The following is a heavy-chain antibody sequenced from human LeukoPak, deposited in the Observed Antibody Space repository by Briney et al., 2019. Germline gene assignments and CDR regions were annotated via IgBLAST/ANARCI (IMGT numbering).Heavy chain of an antibody. J-gene: IGHJ4*02. CDR2: IYYSGST. Sequence: SETLSLTGTVSGGSISSYYWSWIRQPPGKGLEWIGYIYYSGSTNYNPSLKSRVTISVDTSKNQFSLKLSSVTAADTAVYYCARVGGRQRDYWGQGTLVTVSS. CDR3: ARVGGRQRDY. V-gene: IGHV4-59*01. D-gene: IGHD6-25*01. CDR1: GGSISSYY.